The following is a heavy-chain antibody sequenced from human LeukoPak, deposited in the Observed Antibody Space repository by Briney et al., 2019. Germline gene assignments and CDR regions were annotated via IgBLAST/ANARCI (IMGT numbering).Heavy chain of an antibody. D-gene: IGHD3-22*01. CDR3: VRDMGYYDKV. V-gene: IGHV3-74*01. CDR1: GFTFSTSW. CDR2: INPDGSST. J-gene: IGHJ4*02. Sequence: GGSPRLSCAASGFTFSTSWMHWVRQAPGKGLVWVSRINPDGSSTDYADSVKGRFTISRDNAKNTLYLQMNSLRAKDAAVYYCVRDMGYYDKVWGQGTLVTVSS.